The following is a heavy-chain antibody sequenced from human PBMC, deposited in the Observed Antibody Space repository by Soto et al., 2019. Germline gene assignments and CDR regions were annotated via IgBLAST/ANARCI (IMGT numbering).Heavy chain of an antibody. CDR3: ATRFSSSWYYFDY. Sequence: KPSETVSLTCAVSGGSISSSNWWSWVRQPPGKGLEWIGEIYHSGSTNYNPSLKSRVTISVDKSKNQFSLKLSSVTAADTAVYYCATRFSSSWYYFDYWGQGTLVTVSS. J-gene: IGHJ4*02. V-gene: IGHV4-4*02. CDR1: GGSISSSNW. CDR2: IYHSGST. D-gene: IGHD6-13*01.